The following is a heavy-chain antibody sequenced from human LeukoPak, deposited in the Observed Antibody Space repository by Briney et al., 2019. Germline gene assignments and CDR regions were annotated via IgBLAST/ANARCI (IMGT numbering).Heavy chain of an antibody. Sequence: SETLSLTCTVSRGSISPDHCAWIRQPPGKGLEWIGYIFYTGRAKYNPSLEGRATLTVDMSKNQVSLKRSSVTAAYTAMYYCARLVDGANTRVDSWGQGTLVTVSS. CDR1: RGSISPDH. CDR2: IFYTGRA. D-gene: IGHD4/OR15-4a*01. V-gene: IGHV4-59*08. CDR3: ARLVDGANTRVDS. J-gene: IGHJ4*02.